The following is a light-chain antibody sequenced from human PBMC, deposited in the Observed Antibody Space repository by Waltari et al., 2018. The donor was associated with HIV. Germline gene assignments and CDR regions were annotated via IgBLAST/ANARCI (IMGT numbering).Light chain of an antibody. CDR3: AAWGDSLSGRVV. CDR2: RNN. Sequence: QSVLTQPPSVSGTPGQRVNISCSGSSSNIHWYQQLPGTAPRLLIYRNNQRPSGVPDLFSCANSGSSAYRAISWVRSEDEADCHCAAWGDSLSGRVVFGGGTKLTVL. J-gene: IGLJ2*01. V-gene: IGLV1-47*01. CDR1: SSNI.